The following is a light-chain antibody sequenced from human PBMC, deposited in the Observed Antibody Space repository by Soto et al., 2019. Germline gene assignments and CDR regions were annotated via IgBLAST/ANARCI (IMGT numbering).Light chain of an antibody. J-gene: IGKJ1*01. CDR3: MQSLHLPWT. CDR2: EVS. V-gene: IGKV2D-29*01. CDR1: LSLLNSDGRTY. Sequence: EIVMTQSPLSLTVTPGEPASISCKSSLSLLNSDGRTYVYWYQQRPGQPPQLLISEVSKRFSGVPDRFSGSGSGTDFTLKISRVEAEDVGVYYCMQSLHLPWTFGQGTRVE.